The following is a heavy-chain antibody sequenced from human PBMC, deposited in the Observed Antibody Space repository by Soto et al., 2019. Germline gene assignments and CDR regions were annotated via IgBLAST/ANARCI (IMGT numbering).Heavy chain of an antibody. Sequence: ASVKVSCKASGFTFTSSAVQWVRQARGQRLEWIGWIVVGSGNTNYAQKFQERVTITKDMSTSTAYMELSSLRSEDTAVYYCAADFATYYYDSGAFDPWGQGTLVTVSS. J-gene: IGHJ5*02. CDR1: GFTFTSSA. CDR3: AADFATYYYDSGAFDP. V-gene: IGHV1-58*01. CDR2: IVVGSGNT. D-gene: IGHD3-22*01.